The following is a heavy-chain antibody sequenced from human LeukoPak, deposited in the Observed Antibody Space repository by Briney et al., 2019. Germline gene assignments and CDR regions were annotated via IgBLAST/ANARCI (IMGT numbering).Heavy chain of an antibody. J-gene: IGHJ4*02. Sequence: PSETLSLTCTVSGGSISGYYWNWIRQPAGKGLEWIGRIFTSGSDPNPSLKSRVTMSVDTSNNQFSLRLSSVTAADTAIYYCARHSGASPHYFDYWGQGALVTVSS. V-gene: IGHV4-4*07. CDR2: IFTSGS. CDR3: ARHSGASPHYFDY. CDR1: GGSISGYY. D-gene: IGHD1-26*01.